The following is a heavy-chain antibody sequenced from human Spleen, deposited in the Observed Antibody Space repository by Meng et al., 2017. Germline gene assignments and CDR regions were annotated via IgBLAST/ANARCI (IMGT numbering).Heavy chain of an antibody. CDR2: IVSDGGIT. Sequence: GESLKISCGASGFNFGDYIMHWVRQSPGKGLEWISRIVSDGGITTYADSVKGRFTVSRDNAKNTLYLQMNSLRADDTAEYYCARDLGWVLFDYWGQGALVTVSS. CDR1: GFNFGDYI. D-gene: IGHD3-3*01. J-gene: IGHJ4*02. V-gene: IGHV3-74*01. CDR3: ARDLGWVLFDY.